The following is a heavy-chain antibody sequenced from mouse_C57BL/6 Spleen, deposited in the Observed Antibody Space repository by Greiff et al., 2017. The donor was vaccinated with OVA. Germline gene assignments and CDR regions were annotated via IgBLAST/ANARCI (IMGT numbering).Heavy chain of an antibody. V-gene: IGHV1-42*01. D-gene: IGHD1-1*01. Sequence: VQLQQSGPELVKPGASVKISCKASGYSFTGYYMNWVKQSPEKSLEWIGEINPSTGGTTYNQKFKAKATLTVDKSSSTAYMQLKSLTSEDSAVYYCARWRRSSSWFAYWGQGTLVTVSA. CDR1: GYSFTGYY. CDR3: ARWRRSSSWFAY. CDR2: INPSTGGT. J-gene: IGHJ3*01.